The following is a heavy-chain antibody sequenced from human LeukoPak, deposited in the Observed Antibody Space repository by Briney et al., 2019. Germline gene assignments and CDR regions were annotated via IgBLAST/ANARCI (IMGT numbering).Heavy chain of an antibody. CDR3: ASFGVAGTFYAY. D-gene: IGHD6-19*01. V-gene: IGHV3-38-3*01. Sequence: PGGSLRLSCAASGFTVSSSEMSWVRQAPGKGLEWVSSISGGSTYYADSRKGRFTISRDNSKNTLHLQMNSLRAEDTAVYYCASFGVAGTFYAYWGQGTLVTVSS. CDR1: GFTVSSSE. J-gene: IGHJ4*02. CDR2: ISGGST.